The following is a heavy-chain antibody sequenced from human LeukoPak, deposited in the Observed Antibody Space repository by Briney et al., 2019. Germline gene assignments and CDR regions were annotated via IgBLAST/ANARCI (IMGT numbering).Heavy chain of an antibody. Sequence: GGSLRLSCAASGFTFSSYAMSWVRQAPGKGLEWVSAISGSGGSTYYADSVKGRFTISRDNSKNTLYLQMNRLRPEDSDLYSCVRDGGGGYNQIDYWGQGTLVAVSS. V-gene: IGHV3-23*01. CDR3: VRDGGGGYNQIDY. J-gene: IGHJ4*02. D-gene: IGHD1-14*01. CDR2: ISGSGGST. CDR1: GFTFSSYA.